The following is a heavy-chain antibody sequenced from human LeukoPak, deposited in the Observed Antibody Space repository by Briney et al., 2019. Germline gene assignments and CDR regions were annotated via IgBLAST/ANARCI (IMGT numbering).Heavy chain of an antibody. J-gene: IGHJ4*02. D-gene: IGHD4-17*01. CDR3: ARENLEYGDYAIDY. Sequence: GGSLRLSCAASGFIFSKYDMHWVRQVTGKGLEWVSGIDRDGVTYYSGSVKGRFTSSRENAKNSLDLQMNTLRAGDTGVYYCARENLEYGDYAIDYWGQGILVTVSS. CDR2: IDRDGVT. CDR1: GFIFSKYD. V-gene: IGHV3-13*01.